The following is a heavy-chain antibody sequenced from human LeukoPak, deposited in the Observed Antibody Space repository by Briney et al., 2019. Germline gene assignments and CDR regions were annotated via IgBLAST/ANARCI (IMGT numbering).Heavy chain of an antibody. J-gene: IGHJ4*02. D-gene: IGHD4-17*01. V-gene: IGHV1-18*01. CDR3: AREGTVTATQYYFDY. CDR2: ISAYNGNT. CDR1: GGTFSSYA. Sequence: ASVKVSCKASGGTFSSYAISWVRQAPGQGLEWMGWISAYNGNTNYAQKLQGRVTMTTDTSTSTAYMELRSLRSDDTAVYYCAREGTVTATQYYFDYWGQGTLVTVPS.